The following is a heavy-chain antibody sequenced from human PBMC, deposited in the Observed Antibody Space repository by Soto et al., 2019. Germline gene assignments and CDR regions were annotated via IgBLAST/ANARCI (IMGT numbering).Heavy chain of an antibody. CDR1: GGTFSSYA. J-gene: IGHJ4*02. V-gene: IGHV1-69*01. Sequence: QVQLVQSGAEVKKPGSSVKVSCKASGGTFSSYAISWVRQAPGQGLEWLGGIIPIFGTANYAQKLQGRVTITAAESETTGYVELSSLRSKATAVYYCEREGASGSHIGYWGQGTLVTVSS. CDR3: EREGASGSHIGY. D-gene: IGHD3-22*01. CDR2: IIPIFGTA.